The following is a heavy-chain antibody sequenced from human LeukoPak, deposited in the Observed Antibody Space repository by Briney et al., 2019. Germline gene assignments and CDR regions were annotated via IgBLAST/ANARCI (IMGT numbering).Heavy chain of an antibody. Sequence: SETLSLTCTVSGGSIRSGSYYWSWIRQPAGKGLEWIGRIYTSGSTNYNPSLKSRVTISVDTSKNQFSLKLSSVTAADTAVYYCARGVVVPAAHFDYWGQGTLVTVSS. D-gene: IGHD2-2*01. CDR1: GGSIRSGSYY. CDR2: IYTSGST. CDR3: ARGVVVPAAHFDY. J-gene: IGHJ4*02. V-gene: IGHV4-61*02.